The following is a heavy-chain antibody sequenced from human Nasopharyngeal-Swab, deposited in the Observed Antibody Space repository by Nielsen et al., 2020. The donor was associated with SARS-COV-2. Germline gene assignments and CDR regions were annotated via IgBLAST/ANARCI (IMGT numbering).Heavy chain of an antibody. V-gene: IGHV1-24*01. CDR1: GETLTELY. J-gene: IGHJ4*02. CDR2: FDPEDGET. D-gene: IGHD6-19*01. CDR3: ATASPWIAVAGTLYFDY. Sequence: AAVKVFCKVSGETLTELYMHWVRQDPGKGLEGMGGFDPEDGETIYAQKFQGRVTMTEDTSTDTAYMELSSLRSEDTAVYYCATASPWIAVAGTLYFDYWGQGTLVTVSS.